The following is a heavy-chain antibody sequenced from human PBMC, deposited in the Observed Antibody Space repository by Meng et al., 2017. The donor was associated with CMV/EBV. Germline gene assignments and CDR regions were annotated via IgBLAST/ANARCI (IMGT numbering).Heavy chain of an antibody. CDR3: ARVGVGESFDY. Sequence: GSLRLSCTVSGCSISSYYWSWIRQPPGKGLEWIGYIYYSGSTNYNPSLKSRVTISVDTSKNQFSLKLSSVTAAGTAVYYCARVGVGESFDYWGQGTLVTVSS. J-gene: IGHJ4*02. CDR2: IYYSGST. CDR1: GCSISSYY. D-gene: IGHD3-10*01. V-gene: IGHV4-59*01.